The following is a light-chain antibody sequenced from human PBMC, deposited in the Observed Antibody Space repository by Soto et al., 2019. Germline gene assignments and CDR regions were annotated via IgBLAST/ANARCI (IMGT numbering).Light chain of an antibody. CDR3: SSYTPSSTYV. CDR1: SSDVGGYNY. V-gene: IGLV2-14*03. Sequence: QSALTQPASVSGSPGQSITISCTGTSSDVGGYNYVSWYQQYPGKAPKLMIYDVSSRPSGVPNRFSGSKSGNTASLTISGLQAEDEADYHCSSYTPSSTYVFGTGTKVTVL. CDR2: DVS. J-gene: IGLJ1*01.